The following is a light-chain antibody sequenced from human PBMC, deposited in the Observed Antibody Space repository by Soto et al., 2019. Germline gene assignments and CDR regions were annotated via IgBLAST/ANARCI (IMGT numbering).Light chain of an antibody. CDR1: QSVSSN. V-gene: IGKV3-15*01. J-gene: IGKJ1*01. Sequence: EIVMTQAPAILSVSPGERATLSCRASQSVSSNLAWYQQKPGQAPRLLIYRASTRATGIPARFSGSGSGTEFTLTISSLQSEDFAVYYCQQYDNWPPWTFGQGTKVDI. CDR3: QQYDNWPPWT. CDR2: RAS.